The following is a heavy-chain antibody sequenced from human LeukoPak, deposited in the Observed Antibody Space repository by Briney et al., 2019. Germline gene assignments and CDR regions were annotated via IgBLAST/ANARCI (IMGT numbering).Heavy chain of an antibody. D-gene: IGHD6-19*01. CDR1: GFTFNTYS. Sequence: GGSLRLSCAASGFTFNTYSMNWVRQAPGKGLEWVSSISSGSSYIYYADSVKGRFTISRDNSKNTLYLQMNSLRAEDTAVYYCAKGQQWLVRGTLDYWGQGTLVTVSS. CDR2: ISSGSSYI. CDR3: AKGQQWLVRGTLDY. J-gene: IGHJ4*02. V-gene: IGHV3-21*04.